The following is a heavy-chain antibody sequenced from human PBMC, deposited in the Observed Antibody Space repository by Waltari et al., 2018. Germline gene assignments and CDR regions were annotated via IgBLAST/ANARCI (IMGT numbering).Heavy chain of an antibody. CDR3: AGHEWGLPGF. D-gene: IGHD1-26*01. V-gene: IGHV4-38-2*01. CDR2: SHYTGDT. J-gene: IGHJ4*02. Sequence: QVQLQESGPGLVKPSETLSLTCGVSGYSITSAYWWAWFRQPPGKGLEWIASSHYTGDTQDSPSLKSRVTISADKSKNEVSLRLTSVTAADTAVYDCAGHEWGLPGFWGQGTLVTVSS. CDR1: GYSITSAYW.